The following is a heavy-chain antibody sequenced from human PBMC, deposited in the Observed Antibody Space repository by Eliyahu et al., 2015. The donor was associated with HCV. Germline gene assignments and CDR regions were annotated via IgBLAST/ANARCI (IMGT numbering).Heavy chain of an antibody. CDR1: GGSISSSRYY. Sequence: QLQLQESGPGLVKPSETLSLTCTVSGGSISSSRYYWGWFRQPPGKGLEWIGTVYYTWSTYYHPSLKSRVTISIDTSKNQFSLKLSSVTAADTAVYYCTRHSCRGDCTTYYYYYMDVWGQGTTVTVSS. D-gene: IGHD2-21*02. J-gene: IGHJ6*03. CDR3: TRHSCRGDCTTYYYYYMDV. CDR2: VYYTWST. V-gene: IGHV4-39*01.